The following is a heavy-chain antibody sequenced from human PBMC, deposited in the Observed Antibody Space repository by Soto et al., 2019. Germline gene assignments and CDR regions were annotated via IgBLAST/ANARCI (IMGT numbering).Heavy chain of an antibody. CDR1: GFTFSSYG. Sequence: QVQLVESGGGVVQPGRSLRLSCAASGFTFSSYGMHWVRQAPGKGLEWGAVIWYDGSNKYYADSVKGRFTISRDNSKNTLYLQMNSLRAEDTAVYYCARADSYDILTGYPDAFDIWGQGTMVTVSS. CDR2: IWYDGSNK. J-gene: IGHJ3*02. CDR3: ARADSYDILTGYPDAFDI. D-gene: IGHD3-9*01. V-gene: IGHV3-33*01.